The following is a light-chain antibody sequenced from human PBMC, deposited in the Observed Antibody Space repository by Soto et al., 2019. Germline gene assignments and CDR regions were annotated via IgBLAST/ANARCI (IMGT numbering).Light chain of an antibody. J-gene: IGKJ4*01. V-gene: IGKV1D-12*01. CDR2: AAS. CDR3: QQAYNFPLT. Sequence: DIQMTQSPSSVSASVGERVTITCRASQGVYSWVAWYQQAPGKAPKLLISAASTLRGGVPSRFSGSGSGTDFTLTTSSLQPEDVATYYCQQAYNFPLTFGGGTKVEIK. CDR1: QGVYSW.